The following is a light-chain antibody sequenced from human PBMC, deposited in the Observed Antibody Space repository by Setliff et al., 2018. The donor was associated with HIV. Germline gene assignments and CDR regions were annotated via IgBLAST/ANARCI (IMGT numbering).Light chain of an antibody. J-gene: IGLJ1*01. CDR2: QVN. CDR3: CSYAGTNTYV. V-gene: IGLV2-23*02. Sequence: QSALAQPASVSGSPGQSITISCTGSSSDVGSYNFVSWYQQHPGKAPKLMIYQVNTRPSGVSNRFSGSKSGNTASLTISGLQAEDETDYYCCSYAGTNTYVFGTGTKVTVL. CDR1: SSDVGSYNF.